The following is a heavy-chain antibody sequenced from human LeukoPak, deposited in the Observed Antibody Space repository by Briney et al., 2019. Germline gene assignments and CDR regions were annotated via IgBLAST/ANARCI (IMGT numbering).Heavy chain of an antibody. J-gene: IGHJ4*02. CDR3: ARAYHSAAYDY. Sequence: EASVKVSCKASGYTFSIYGITWVRQAPGQGLEWMGWISAYTGNSNYAQKFQDRVTMTTDTSTSTAYMELRSLRSEDTAVYYCARAYHSAAYDYWGQGTLVTVSS. V-gene: IGHV1-18*01. CDR2: ISAYTGNS. D-gene: IGHD1-14*01. CDR1: GYTFSIYG.